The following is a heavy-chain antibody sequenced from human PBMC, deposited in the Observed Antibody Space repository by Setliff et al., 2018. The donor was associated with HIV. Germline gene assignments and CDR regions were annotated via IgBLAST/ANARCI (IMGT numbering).Heavy chain of an antibody. CDR3: ARGVAGTWWFDP. CDR1: GGSFSGYY. V-gene: IGHV4-34*01. J-gene: IGHJ5*02. Sequence: LSLTCAVYGGSFSGYYWSWIRQPPGKGLEWIGETNHSGSTNYNPSLKSRVTISVDTSKNQFSLKLSSVTAADTAVYYCARGVAGTWWFDPWGQGTLVTVSS. CDR2: TNHSGST. D-gene: IGHD6-19*01.